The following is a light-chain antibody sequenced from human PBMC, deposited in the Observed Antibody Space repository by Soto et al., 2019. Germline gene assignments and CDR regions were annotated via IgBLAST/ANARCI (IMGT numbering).Light chain of an antibody. J-gene: IGLJ3*02. CDR3: SSYTSSSTVV. Sequence: QSALTQPRSVSGSPGQSVTVYCTGSSSDVGGYNYVSWYQQHPGKAPKLLISDVANRASGVPDRFSGSKSGNTASLTISGLQAEDEADYYCSSYTSSSTVVFGGGTKLTVL. CDR1: SSDVGGYNY. V-gene: IGLV2-11*01. CDR2: DVA.